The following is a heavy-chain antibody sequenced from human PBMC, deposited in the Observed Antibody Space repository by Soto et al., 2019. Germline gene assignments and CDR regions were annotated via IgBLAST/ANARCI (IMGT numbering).Heavy chain of an antibody. CDR3: ARDEDGTYEFDY. Sequence: EVQLVESGGGLVQPGGSLRLSCAASGFTFTSFGMTWVRQAPGRGLEWVSHINSGGSVILYADSVKGRVTISRDNSKNSLYVEMNILRADDTAVYFCARDEDGTYEFDYWGQGTLVTVSS. CDR2: INSGGSVI. CDR1: GFTFTSFG. J-gene: IGHJ4*02. D-gene: IGHD3-22*01. V-gene: IGHV3-48*04.